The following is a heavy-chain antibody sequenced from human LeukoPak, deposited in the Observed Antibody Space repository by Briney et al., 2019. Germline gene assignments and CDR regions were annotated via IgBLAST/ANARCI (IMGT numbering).Heavy chain of an antibody. V-gene: IGHV4-4*07. CDR2: IHISETT. CDR1: GDSFSSYY. Sequence: SETLSLTCTVSGDSFSSYYWSWIRQPAGKGLEWIGRIHISETTNNNPSLKSRVTMSLDTSKNQFSLRLSSVTAADTAVYYCAREMEARSSNTFDSWGQGTMVTVSS. D-gene: IGHD1-26*01. J-gene: IGHJ3*02. CDR3: AREMEARSSNTFDS.